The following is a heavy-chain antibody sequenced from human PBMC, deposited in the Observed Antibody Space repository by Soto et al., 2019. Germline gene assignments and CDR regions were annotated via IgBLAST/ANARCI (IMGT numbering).Heavy chain of an antibody. Sequence: EVQLVESGGGLIQPGGSLRLSCAAAGFTVRTNYMTWVRQTPGKGLEWVSVIYSDGSTYYADSVKGRFTISRDNSKNTLYLQMNSLRAEDTAVYYCARGFNWLDYWGHGTLVTVSS. CDR3: ARGFNWLDY. J-gene: IGHJ5*01. CDR2: IYSDGST. V-gene: IGHV3-53*01. CDR1: GFTVRTNY.